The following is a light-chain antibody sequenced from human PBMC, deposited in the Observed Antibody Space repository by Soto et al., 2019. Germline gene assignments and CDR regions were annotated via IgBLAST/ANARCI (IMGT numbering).Light chain of an antibody. Sequence: DIQMTQSPSSLSASVGDRVTIACRASQSISTYLNWYQQTPGKAPKLLIYAASNLQSGVPSRFSGSGSGREFTLTIRSLKPEDLETYSGQQSYSSPVYTFGQGPTWRSN. CDR2: AAS. V-gene: IGKV1-39*01. CDR1: QSISTY. CDR3: QQSYSSPVYT. J-gene: IGKJ2*01.